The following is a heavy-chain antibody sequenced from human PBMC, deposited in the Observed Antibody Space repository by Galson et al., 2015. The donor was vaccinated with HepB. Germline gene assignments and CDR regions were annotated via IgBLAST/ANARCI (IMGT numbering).Heavy chain of an antibody. CDR2: IKQDGSEK. V-gene: IGHV3-7*01. D-gene: IGHD6-19*01. Sequence: SLRLSCAASGFTFSSYWMSWVRQAPGKGLEWVANIKQDGSEKYYVDSVKGRFTISRDNAKNSLYLQMNSLRAEDTAVYYCAKEWYSSGWRRFDYWGQGTLVTVSS. CDR3: AKEWYSSGWRRFDY. CDR1: GFTFSSYW. J-gene: IGHJ4*02.